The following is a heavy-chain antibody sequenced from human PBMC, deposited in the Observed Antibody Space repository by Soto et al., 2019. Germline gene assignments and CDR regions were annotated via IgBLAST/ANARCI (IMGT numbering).Heavy chain of an antibody. CDR2: ISGGGGFK. CDR1: GFTFSSDS. J-gene: IGHJ4*02. CDR3: ARRHCTNGVCPFDY. V-gene: IGHV3-21*01. Sequence: PGRSLRLSCAASGFTFSSDSMSWVRQAPGKGLEWVSSISGGGGFKYYADSVKGRFSISRDNAKNSLDLQMNSLSAEDTAVYYCARRHCTNGVCPFDYWGQGTPVTVSS. D-gene: IGHD2-8*01.